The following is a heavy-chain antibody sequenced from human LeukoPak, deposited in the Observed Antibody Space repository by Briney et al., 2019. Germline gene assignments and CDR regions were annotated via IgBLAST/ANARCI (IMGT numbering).Heavy chain of an antibody. V-gene: IGHV3-53*01. CDR1: GFTVSSNY. CDR2: IYSGGST. J-gene: IGHJ4*02. Sequence: PGGSLRLSCAASGFTVSSNYMSWVRQAPGKGLEWVSVIYSGGSTYYADSVKGRFTISRDNSKNTLYLQMNSLRAEDTAVYYCAREARDSGSYEGFDYGGQGTLVTVSS. CDR3: AREARDSGSYEGFDY. D-gene: IGHD3-10*01.